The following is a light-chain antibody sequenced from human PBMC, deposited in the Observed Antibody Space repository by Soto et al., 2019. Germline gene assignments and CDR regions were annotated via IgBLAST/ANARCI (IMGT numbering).Light chain of an antibody. Sequence: QSVLTQPPSLSATPGQRVNISCSGSFSNIGDNAVNWYQQLPGAAPKLLIYLNDQRPSGVPDRFSGSKSGTSAFLAISGLQSEDEADYYCSSYAGSRNVFGTGTKVTVL. CDR2: LND. CDR3: SSYAGSRNV. V-gene: IGLV1-44*01. J-gene: IGLJ1*01. CDR1: FSNIGDNA.